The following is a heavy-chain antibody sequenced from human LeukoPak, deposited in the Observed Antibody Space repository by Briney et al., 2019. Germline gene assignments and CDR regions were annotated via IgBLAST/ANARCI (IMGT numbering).Heavy chain of an antibody. V-gene: IGHV3-23*01. D-gene: IGHD3-9*01. Sequence: GGSLRLSCAASGFTFSSYAMSWVRQAPGKGLEWVSAISGSGGSTYYADSVKGRFTISRDNSKNTLYLQMNSLRAEDTAVYYCAKRLSAYYDILTGLYFDLWGRGTLVTVSS. CDR2: ISGSGGST. CDR3: AKRLSAYYDILTGLYFDL. CDR1: GFTFSSYA. J-gene: IGHJ2*01.